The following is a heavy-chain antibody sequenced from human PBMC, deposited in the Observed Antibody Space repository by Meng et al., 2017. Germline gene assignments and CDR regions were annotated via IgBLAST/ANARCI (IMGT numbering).Heavy chain of an antibody. Sequence: SEPLSLTFAVYGGSFSGYYWSWTRQPPGKGREWIGVINHSGSTNYNPSLNSRVTISVDTSKNQFSLKLSSVTAADTAVYYCARGLGKYSSSPNWFDPWGQGTLVTVSS. V-gene: IGHV4-34*01. CDR2: INHSGST. CDR3: ARGLGKYSSSPNWFDP. D-gene: IGHD6-13*01. J-gene: IGHJ5*02. CDR1: GGSFSGYY.